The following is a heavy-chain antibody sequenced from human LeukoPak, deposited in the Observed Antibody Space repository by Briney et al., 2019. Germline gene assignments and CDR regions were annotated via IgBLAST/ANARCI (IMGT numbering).Heavy chain of an antibody. CDR1: GFTVSSNH. CDR3: ARGADS. Sequence: GGSLRLSCAASGFTVSSNHMSWVRQAPGKGLEWVANINQDGSEKNYVDSVKGRFTISRDNAKNSLYLQMNSLRAEDTAIYFCARGADSWGQGTLVTVSS. J-gene: IGHJ4*02. V-gene: IGHV3-7*01. CDR2: INQDGSEK.